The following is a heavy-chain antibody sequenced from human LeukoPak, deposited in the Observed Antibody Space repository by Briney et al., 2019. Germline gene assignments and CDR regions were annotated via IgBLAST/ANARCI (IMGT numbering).Heavy chain of an antibody. D-gene: IGHD3-10*01. Sequence: ASVKVSCKVSGYTLTEISMHWVRQAPGTGLEWMGGYDPEDGATIYAHKFQGRVTMTEDTSTNTAYMELSSLRSEVTAVYYCSSDRRYSYGSGNYFWAWGQGTLVAVSS. J-gene: IGHJ5*02. CDR3: SSDRRYSYGSGNYFWA. V-gene: IGHV1-24*01. CDR1: GYTLTEIS. CDR2: YDPEDGAT.